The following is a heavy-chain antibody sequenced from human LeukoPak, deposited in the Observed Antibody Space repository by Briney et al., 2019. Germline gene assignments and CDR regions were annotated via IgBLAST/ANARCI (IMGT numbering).Heavy chain of an antibody. CDR3: ASYCSSYYS. V-gene: IGHV1-69*06. Sequence: EASVTGSSTASGGTFTRYAMSWVGQARGQGGEWMGGMITIIGTAKYAQKFQGRVKITADKSTSTVYMELITLRSEDTAVYYCASYCSSYYSWGQGTLVTVSS. J-gene: IGHJ4*02. CDR1: GGTFTRYA. CDR2: MITIIGTA. D-gene: IGHD6-13*01.